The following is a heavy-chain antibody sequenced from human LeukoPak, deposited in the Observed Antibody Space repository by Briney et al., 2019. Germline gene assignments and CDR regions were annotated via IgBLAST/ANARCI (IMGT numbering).Heavy chain of an antibody. CDR2: ISHDGSDK. J-gene: IGHJ4*02. Sequence: GGSLRLSCAASGFTFNNHGMHWVRQAPGKGLEWVAVISHDGSDKYYGDSVKGRFTISRDNSKNTLYLQMNSLRAEDTAVYYCAKDPGYSSGRLDYWGQGTLVTVSS. CDR1: GFTFNNHG. D-gene: IGHD6-19*01. CDR3: AKDPGYSSGRLDY. V-gene: IGHV3-30*18.